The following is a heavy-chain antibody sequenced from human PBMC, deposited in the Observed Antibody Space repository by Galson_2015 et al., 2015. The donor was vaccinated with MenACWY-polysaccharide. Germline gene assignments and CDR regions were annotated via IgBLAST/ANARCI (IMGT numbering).Heavy chain of an antibody. Sequence: VANINQDGSDKNYADSVKGRFTISRDNSKNTLYLQVSRLRAEDTAVYYCAKKAVLEPNQGNYFDYWGQGILVTVSS. CDR2: INQDGSDK. CDR3: AKKAVLEPNQGNYFDY. J-gene: IGHJ4*02. V-gene: IGHV3-7*03. D-gene: IGHD1-1*01.